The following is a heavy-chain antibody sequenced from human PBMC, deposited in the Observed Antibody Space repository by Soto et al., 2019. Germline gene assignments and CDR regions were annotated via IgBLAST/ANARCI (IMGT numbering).Heavy chain of an antibody. CDR3: AGGGVEVATIRGGGWYFDL. Sequence: QVQLVQSGAEVKKPGSSVKVSCKASGGTFSSYAISWVRQAPGQGLEWMGGIIPIFGTANYAQKFQGRVTITPGESKGTGYKERGSLGSEDTAVFYCAGGGVEVATIRGGGWYFDLWGRGTLVTVSS. CDR1: GGTFSSYA. V-gene: IGHV1-69*01. CDR2: IIPIFGTA. J-gene: IGHJ2*01. D-gene: IGHD5-12*01.